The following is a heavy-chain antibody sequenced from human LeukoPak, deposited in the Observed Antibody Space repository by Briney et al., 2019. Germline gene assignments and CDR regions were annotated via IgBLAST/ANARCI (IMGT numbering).Heavy chain of an antibody. CDR3: ARDLGTFGGVIVSGY. V-gene: IGHV1-18*01. D-gene: IGHD3-16*02. CDR2: IRVYNGNT. Sequence: SMLGSCKASGHIFNYYGISWARHASGPGHEWMGWIRVYNGNTNYAQKFQDRVTMTTYISTGTAYMELSSLRSDYATVYYCARDLGTFGGVIVSGYWGQGTLVTVSA. J-gene: IGHJ4*02. CDR1: GHIFNYYG.